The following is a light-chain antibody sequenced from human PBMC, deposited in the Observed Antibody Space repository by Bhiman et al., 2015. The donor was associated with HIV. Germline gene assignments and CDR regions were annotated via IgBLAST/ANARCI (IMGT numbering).Light chain of an antibody. CDR3: QSYDSSLSGWV. Sequence: QSVLTQPPSVSGAPGQRVTISCTGSSSNIGAGYDVHWYQLLPGTAPKLLIYGNNNRPSGVPDRFSGSKSGTSASLAITGLQAEDEADYYCQSYDSSLSGWVFGTGTKVTV. J-gene: IGLJ1*01. CDR2: GNN. CDR1: SSNIGAGYD. V-gene: IGLV1-40*01.